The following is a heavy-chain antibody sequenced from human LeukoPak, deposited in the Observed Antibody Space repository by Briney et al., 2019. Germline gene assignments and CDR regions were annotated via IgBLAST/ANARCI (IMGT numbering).Heavy chain of an antibody. Sequence: ASVKVSCKVSGYTLTELSVHWVRQAPGKGLEWMGGFDPEDGETIYAQKFQGRVTMTEDTSTDTAYMELSSLRSEDTAVYYCATVWGSEGSSWSNWFDPWGQGTLVTVSS. CDR1: GYTLTELS. V-gene: IGHV1-24*01. CDR2: FDPEDGET. CDR3: ATVWGSEGSSWSNWFDP. D-gene: IGHD6-13*01. J-gene: IGHJ5*02.